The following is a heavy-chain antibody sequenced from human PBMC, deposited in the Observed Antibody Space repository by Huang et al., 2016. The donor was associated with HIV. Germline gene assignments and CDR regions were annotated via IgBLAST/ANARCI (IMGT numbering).Heavy chain of an antibody. V-gene: IGHV4-39*01. CDR1: GASINRRSYY. CDR2: LYSSGST. CDR3: ARHAGSSRRYYFDY. J-gene: IGHJ4*02. D-gene: IGHD6-13*01. Sequence: QVQLQESGPGLVTPSETLSLTCIVSGASINRRSYYWGWIRQPPGRGLAWLGSLYSSGSTYYNPPLKSRVTISVDTSKNEFSLKLRSVTAADTALYYCARHAGSSRRYYFDYWGRGIVVTVSS.